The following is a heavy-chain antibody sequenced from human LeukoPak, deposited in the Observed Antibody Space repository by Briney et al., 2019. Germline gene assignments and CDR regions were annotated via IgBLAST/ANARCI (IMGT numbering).Heavy chain of an antibody. CDR1: GGSISTHF. J-gene: IGHJ6*02. V-gene: IGHV4-4*08. Sequence: SETLSLTCTVSGGSISTHFWSWIRQPPGKGLECIGYIYFSGTTHYNPSLKSRATMSLDTSKNQFSLNLSSATAADTAVYYCASFGSNDYYYGLDVWGQGTTVTVSS. CDR2: IYFSGTT. CDR3: ASFGSNDYYYGLDV. D-gene: IGHD2-8*01.